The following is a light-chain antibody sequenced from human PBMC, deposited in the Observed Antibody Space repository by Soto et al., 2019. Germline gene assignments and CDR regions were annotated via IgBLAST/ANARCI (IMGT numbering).Light chain of an antibody. Sequence: IHMTQSPSTLSASVGDGVTITCRVSQSISSWLAWYQQKPGKAPKLLIYDASSLESGVPSRFGGSGSGTEFTLTISSLQPDDFATYYCQQYNSYWTFGQGTKVDIK. V-gene: IGKV1-5*01. J-gene: IGKJ1*01. CDR2: DAS. CDR1: QSISSW. CDR3: QQYNSYWT.